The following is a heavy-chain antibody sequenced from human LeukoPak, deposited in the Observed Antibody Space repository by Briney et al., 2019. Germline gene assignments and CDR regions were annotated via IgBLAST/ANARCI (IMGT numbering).Heavy chain of an antibody. Sequence: ASVKVSCKASGYTFTAYYMHWVRQAPGQGLEWMGWINPNSGGTNYAQNFQGRVTMTRDTSISTAYMELSRLRSDDTAVYYCARDKSPFASTLPDDYWGQGTLVTVSS. CDR1: GYTFTAYY. D-gene: IGHD2-21*01. V-gene: IGHV1-2*02. CDR3: ARDKSPFASTLPDDY. CDR2: INPNSGGT. J-gene: IGHJ4*02.